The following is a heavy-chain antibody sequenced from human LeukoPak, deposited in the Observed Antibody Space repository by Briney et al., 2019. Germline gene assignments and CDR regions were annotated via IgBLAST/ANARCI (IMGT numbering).Heavy chain of an antibody. CDR3: AREKLLNWFDP. D-gene: IGHD6-6*01. V-gene: IGHV4-59*01. J-gene: IGHJ5*02. CDR2: IYYSEST. Sequence: SETLSLTCTVSGGSISSYYWSWIRQPPGKGLEWIGYIYYSESTNYNPSLKSRVTISVDTSKNQFSLKLSSVTAADTAVYYCAREKLLNWFDPWGQGTLVTVSS. CDR1: GGSISSYY.